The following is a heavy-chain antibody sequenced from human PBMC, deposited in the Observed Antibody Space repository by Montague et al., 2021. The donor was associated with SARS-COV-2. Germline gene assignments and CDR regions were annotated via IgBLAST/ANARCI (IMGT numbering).Heavy chain of an antibody. CDR1: GCSFSTYS. D-gene: IGHD3-10*01. CDR3: ARLGDGVVPSPILGVGPYYSYYYMDV. CDR2: IHHGGST. V-gene: IGHV4-34*01. Sequence: CAVHGCSFSTYSWNWIRQPPGKGLEWIGEIHHGGSTNYNPSLKSRVTISADTSKNQFSLKLTSVAAADTAVYYCARLGDGVVPSPILGVGPYYSYYYMDVWGKGTTVTVSS. J-gene: IGHJ6*03.